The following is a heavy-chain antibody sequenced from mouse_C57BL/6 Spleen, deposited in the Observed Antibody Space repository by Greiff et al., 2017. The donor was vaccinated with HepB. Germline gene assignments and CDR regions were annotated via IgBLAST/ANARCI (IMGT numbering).Heavy chain of an antibody. J-gene: IGHJ4*01. CDR2: IHPNSGST. D-gene: IGHD1-1*01. Sequence: QVQLQQPGAELVKPGASVKLSCKASGYTFTSYWMHWVKQRPGQGLEWIGMIHPNSGSTNYNEKFKSKATLTVDKSSSTAYMQLSSLTSEDSAVYYGARDYGSSPGYAMDYWGQGTSVTVSS. V-gene: IGHV1-64*01. CDR1: GYTFTSYW. CDR3: ARDYGSSPGYAMDY.